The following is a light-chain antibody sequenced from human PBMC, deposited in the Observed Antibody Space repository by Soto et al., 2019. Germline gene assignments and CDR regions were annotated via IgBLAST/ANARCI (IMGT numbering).Light chain of an antibody. J-gene: IGKJ2*01. CDR2: WAS. V-gene: IGKV4-1*01. CDR1: QSLLYSSNIKNY. Sequence: DTVMTQSPDSLAVSLCEMATINCKSSQSLLYSSNIKNYLAWFQQKPGQSPKMLIYWASTRESGVPDRFSGSGSGTDFTLTISSLQAEDVAVYYCQQYYRTPRTFGQGTKLEIK. CDR3: QQYYRTPRT.